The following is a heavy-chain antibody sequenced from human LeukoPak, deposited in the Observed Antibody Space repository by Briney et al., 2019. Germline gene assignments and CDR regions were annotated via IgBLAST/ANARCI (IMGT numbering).Heavy chain of an antibody. V-gene: IGHV3-21*01. D-gene: IGHD3-3*01. CDR1: GFTFSSYS. Sequence: GGSLRLSCGASGFTFSSYSMSWVRQAPGKGLEWVSSISSSSTYIYYVDSVKGRFTISRDDAKNSLYLQMNSLRPKDTALYYCARDWSGDDYWGQGTLVTVSS. J-gene: IGHJ4*02. CDR3: ARDWSGDDY. CDR2: ISSSSTYI.